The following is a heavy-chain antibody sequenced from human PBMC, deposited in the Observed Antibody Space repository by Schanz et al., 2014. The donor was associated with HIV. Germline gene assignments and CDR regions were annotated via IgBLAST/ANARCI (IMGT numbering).Heavy chain of an antibody. CDR3: YGDESGY. J-gene: IGHJ4*02. V-gene: IGHV3-30*03. CDR1: GFTFSSYG. D-gene: IGHD4-17*01. CDR2: ISYDGSNK. Sequence: QVQLVESGGGVVQPGRSLRLSCAASGFTFSSYGMHWVRQAPGKELEWVAVISYDGSNKYYTDSVKGRFTISRDNSKNTLYLQMNSLRAEDTAVYYCYGDESGYWGQGTLVTVSS.